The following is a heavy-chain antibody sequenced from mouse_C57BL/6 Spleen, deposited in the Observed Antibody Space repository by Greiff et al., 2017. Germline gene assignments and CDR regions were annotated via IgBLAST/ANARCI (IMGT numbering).Heavy chain of an antibody. D-gene: IGHD2-1*01. J-gene: IGHJ4*01. CDR1: GFSFTSYG. V-gene: IGHV2-2*01. CDR3: ARPLYYP. CDR2: IWSGGST. Sequence: QVQLQQSGPGLVQPSQSLSITCTVSGFSFTSYGVHWVRQSPGKGLEWLGVIWSGGSTDYNAAFISRLSISKDNSKSQVCFKMNSLQADDTAIYYCARPLYYPWGQGTSVTVSA.